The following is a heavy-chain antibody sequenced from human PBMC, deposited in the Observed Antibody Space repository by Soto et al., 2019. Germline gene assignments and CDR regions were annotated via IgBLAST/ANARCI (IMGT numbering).Heavy chain of an antibody. V-gene: IGHV4-30-2*01. Sequence: SETLSLTCNMSGDSYSISTYSWSWIRQPPGKALQWIGFIYQSGVTSYNPSLASRVSISLDRSNNQCSLKLKSVTAADTAVYFGAGMPYPSALRFAPWGPGTLVTLPS. CDR3: AGMPYPSALRFAP. D-gene: IGHD2-2*01. J-gene: IGHJ5*02. CDR2: IYQSGVT. CDR1: GDSYSISTYS.